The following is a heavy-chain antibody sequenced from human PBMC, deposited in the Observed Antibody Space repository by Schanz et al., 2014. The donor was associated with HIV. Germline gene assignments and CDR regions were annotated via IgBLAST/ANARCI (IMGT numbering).Heavy chain of an antibody. J-gene: IGHJ4*02. Sequence: QVQLVQSGAEVKKPGSSVKVSCKASGGTFSSYGFIWVRQAPGQGLEWMGGIIPLFGTANYAQRFQGRVTITADESTSTTYMKLSGLTSEDTAVYYCAREGGNLVEGGYFFDYWGQGTLVTVSS. CDR1: GGTFSSYG. D-gene: IGHD2-15*01. CDR3: AREGGNLVEGGYFFDY. CDR2: IIPLFGTA. V-gene: IGHV1-69*01.